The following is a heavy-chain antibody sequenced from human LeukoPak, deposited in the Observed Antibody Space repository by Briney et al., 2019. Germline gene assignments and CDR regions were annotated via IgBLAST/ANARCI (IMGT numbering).Heavy chain of an antibody. Sequence: GESLKISCKGSGYSFISYWIGWVRQMPGKGLEWMGIIYPGDSDTRYSPSFQGQVTISADKSISTAYLQWSSLKASDTAMYYCARGTRYCSSTSCPFDYWGQGTLVAVSS. V-gene: IGHV5-51*01. D-gene: IGHD2-2*01. CDR1: GYSFISYW. CDR2: IYPGDSDT. J-gene: IGHJ4*02. CDR3: ARGTRYCSSTSCPFDY.